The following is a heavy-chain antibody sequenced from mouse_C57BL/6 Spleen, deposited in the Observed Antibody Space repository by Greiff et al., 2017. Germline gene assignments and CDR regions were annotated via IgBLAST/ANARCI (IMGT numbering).Heavy chain of an antibody. J-gene: IGHJ1*03. Sequence: QVQVKQPGAELVMPGASVKLSCKASGYTFTSYWMHWVKQRPGQGLEWIGELDPSDSYTNYNQKFKGKSTLTVDKASRTAYMQLSSLTAEYSAVYYCARKDYYRYFDVWGTGTTVTVSS. D-gene: IGHD2-12*01. V-gene: IGHV1-69*01. CDR1: GYTFTSYW. CDR3: ARKDYYRYFDV. CDR2: LDPSDSYT.